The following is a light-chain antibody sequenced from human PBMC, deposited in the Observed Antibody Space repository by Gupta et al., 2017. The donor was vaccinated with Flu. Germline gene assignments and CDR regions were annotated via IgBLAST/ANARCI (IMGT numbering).Light chain of an antibody. V-gene: IGKV3-20*01. J-gene: IGKJ2*01. CDR2: GAS. CDR3: QQYGDSPGYT. CDR1: QSFSANY. Sequence: EIVLTQSPGTLSLSPGERATLSCRASQSFSANYLAWYQHKPGQAPRLLIYGASTRATGITDRFSGSGFGTDLTLTISRREPEDFAVYYCQQYGDSPGYTFGQGTKMEIK.